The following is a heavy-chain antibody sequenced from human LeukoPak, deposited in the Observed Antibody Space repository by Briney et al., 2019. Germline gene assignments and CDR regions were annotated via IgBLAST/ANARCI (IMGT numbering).Heavy chain of an antibody. Sequence: PGRSLRLSCAASGFTFDDYGMSWVRQVPGKGLEWASGVHWDGRSTGYADSVKGRFTISRDNAKNSLYLQMNSLRVEDTALYYCARVAGSNNWYFDYWGQGTLVIVST. CDR1: GFTFDDYG. J-gene: IGHJ4*02. CDR2: VHWDGRST. CDR3: ARVAGSNNWYFDY. D-gene: IGHD1-1*01. V-gene: IGHV3-20*04.